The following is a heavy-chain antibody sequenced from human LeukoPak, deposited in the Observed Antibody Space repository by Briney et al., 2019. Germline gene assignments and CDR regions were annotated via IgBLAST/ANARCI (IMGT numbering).Heavy chain of an antibody. D-gene: IGHD4-17*01. J-gene: IGHJ4*02. Sequence: GGSLRLSCAASRFTFRHHFMSWIRQPPGKGREYVSYISSSGSDTYYSDSVKGRFTVSRDNAKSSLFLQMNSLRAEDTAVYYCATAPTEDGDGSSPGYWGQGTLVTVSS. CDR3: ATAPTEDGDGSSPGY. V-gene: IGHV3-11*04. CDR1: RFTFRHHF. CDR2: ISSSGSDT.